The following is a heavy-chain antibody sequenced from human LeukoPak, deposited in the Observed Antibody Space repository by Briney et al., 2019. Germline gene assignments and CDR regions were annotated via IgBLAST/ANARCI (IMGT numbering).Heavy chain of an antibody. CDR1: GGTFSSYA. D-gene: IGHD3-10*01. CDR2: IIPIFGTA. J-gene: IGHJ5*02. Sequence: ASVKVSCKASGGTFSSYAISWVRQAPGQGLEWMGGIIPIFGTANYAQKFQGRVTITADKSTSTAYMELSSLRSEDTAVYYCARDSEGYYYGSGAGAWFDPWGQGTLVTVSS. V-gene: IGHV1-69*06. CDR3: ARDSEGYYYGSGAGAWFDP.